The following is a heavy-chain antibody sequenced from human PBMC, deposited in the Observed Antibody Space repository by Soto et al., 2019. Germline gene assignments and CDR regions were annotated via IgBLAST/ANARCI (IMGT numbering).Heavy chain of an antibody. Sequence: GGSLRLSCTVSGFAFNNYGINWVRQAPGKGLEWVSSISKSDYTYYSDSVKGRFAISRDNAKSSVSLQMNTLRVEDTAVYYCAREDSFIIPAVSDFWGQGTLVTVSS. CDR1: GFAFNNYG. CDR2: ISKSDYT. V-gene: IGHV3-21*01. J-gene: IGHJ4*02. D-gene: IGHD2-2*01. CDR3: AREDSFIIPAVSDF.